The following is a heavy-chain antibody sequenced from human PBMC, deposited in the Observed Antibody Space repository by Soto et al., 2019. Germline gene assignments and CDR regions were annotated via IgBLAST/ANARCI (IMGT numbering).Heavy chain of an antibody. V-gene: IGHV4-31*03. CDR3: ARQGGSLGGYYYYGMDV. D-gene: IGHD3-10*01. CDR2: IYYSGST. Sequence: SETLSLTCTVSGGSISSGGYYWSWIRQHPGKGLEWIGYIYYSGSTYYNPSLKSRVTISVDTSKNQFSLKLSSVTAADTAVYYCARQGGSLGGYYYYGMDVWGQGTTVTVSS. CDR1: GGSISSGGYY. J-gene: IGHJ6*02.